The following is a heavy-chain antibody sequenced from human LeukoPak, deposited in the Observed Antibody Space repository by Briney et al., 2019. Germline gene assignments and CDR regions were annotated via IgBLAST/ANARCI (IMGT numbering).Heavy chain of an antibody. Sequence: SETLSLTCAVSGGSISSSNWWSWVRQPPGKGLEWIGEIYHSGSTNYNPSLKSRVTISVDKSKNQFSLKLSSATAADTAVYYCARSEGFGELLSSDYWGQGTLVTVSS. V-gene: IGHV4-4*02. CDR3: ARSEGFGELLSSDY. D-gene: IGHD3-10*01. J-gene: IGHJ4*02. CDR2: IYHSGST. CDR1: GGSISSSNW.